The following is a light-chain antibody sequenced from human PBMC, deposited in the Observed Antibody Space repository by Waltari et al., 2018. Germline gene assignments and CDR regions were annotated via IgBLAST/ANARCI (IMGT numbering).Light chain of an antibody. J-gene: IGKJ2*01. CDR1: QSVSSNY. Sequence: EIVWTQSPGTLSLSPGERATLSCRASQSVSSNYLAWYQQKPGQAPRLLIYGASSRATGIPDRFSGSGSGTDFTLTISRLEPEDFAVYYCQQCGSLPGTFGQGTKLEIK. V-gene: IGKV3-20*01. CDR3: QQCGSLPGT. CDR2: GAS.